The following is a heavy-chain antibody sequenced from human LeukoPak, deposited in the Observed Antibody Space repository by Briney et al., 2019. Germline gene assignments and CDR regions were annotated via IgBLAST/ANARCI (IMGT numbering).Heavy chain of an antibody. V-gene: IGHV5-51*01. Sequence: GESLKISCQGSGYSFTSYWIAWVRQMPGKGLEWMGIIYPGDSDTKYSPSFQGQVTIAADKSTSTAYLQWSSLKASDTAMYYCARAYDFWSRHLDYWGQGTLVTVSS. CDR1: GYSFTSYW. J-gene: IGHJ4*02. D-gene: IGHD3-3*01. CDR3: ARAYDFWSRHLDY. CDR2: IYPGDSDT.